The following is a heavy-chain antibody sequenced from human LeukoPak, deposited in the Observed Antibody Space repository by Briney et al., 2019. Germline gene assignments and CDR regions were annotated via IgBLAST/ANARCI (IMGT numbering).Heavy chain of an antibody. CDR1: GFTFSNYA. D-gene: IGHD6-19*01. V-gene: IGHV3-23*01. CDR2: TSGNGAKT. Sequence: GGSLRLSCADSGFTFSNYAMSWVRQAPGKGLEWVSATSGNGAKTYYADSVRGRFTISRDNSKNTLYLQMNSLRAEDTAVYYCAKDFGWPFDYWGQGTLVTVSS. J-gene: IGHJ4*02. CDR3: AKDFGWPFDY.